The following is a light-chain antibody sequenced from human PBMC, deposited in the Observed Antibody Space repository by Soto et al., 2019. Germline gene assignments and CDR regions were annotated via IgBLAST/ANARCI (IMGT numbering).Light chain of an antibody. J-gene: IGLJ1*01. CDR1: SSDVGGYNY. Sequence: QSVLTQPASVSGSPGQSITISCTGTSSDVGGYNYVSWYQQHPGKAPKLMIYEVSNRPSGVSNRFSGSKSGNTASLTISGLQAEDEADYYCSSYTSSSIDYVFGTGTKLTDL. V-gene: IGLV2-14*01. CDR2: EVS. CDR3: SSYTSSSIDYV.